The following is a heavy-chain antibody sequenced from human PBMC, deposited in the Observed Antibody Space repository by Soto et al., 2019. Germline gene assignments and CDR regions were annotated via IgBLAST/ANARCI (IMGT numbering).Heavy chain of an antibody. CDR3: AKDPSSGWFDYYYGMDV. V-gene: IGHV3-30*18. CDR1: GFTFSSYG. CDR2: ISYDGSNK. D-gene: IGHD6-19*01. J-gene: IGHJ6*02. Sequence: QVQLVESGGGVVQPGRSLRLSCAASGFTFSSYGMHWVRQAPGKGLEWVAVISYDGSNKYYADSVKGRFTISRDNSKNXXYLQLNSLRAEDTAVYYCAKDPSSGWFDYYYGMDVWGQGTTVTVSS.